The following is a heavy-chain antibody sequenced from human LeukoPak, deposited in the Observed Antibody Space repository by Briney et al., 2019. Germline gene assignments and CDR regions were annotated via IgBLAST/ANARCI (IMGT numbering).Heavy chain of an antibody. CDR3: ARRRGWRRGTSGSYHDY. CDR1: GGSISSSSYY. V-gene: IGHV4-39*01. J-gene: IGHJ4*02. Sequence: SETLSLTCTVSGGSISSSSYYWGWIRQPPGKGLEWIGSIYYSGSTYYNPSLKSRVTISVDTSKNQFSLKLSSVTAADTAVYYCARRRGWRRGTSGSYHDYWGQGTLVTVSS. D-gene: IGHD1-26*01. CDR2: IYYSGST.